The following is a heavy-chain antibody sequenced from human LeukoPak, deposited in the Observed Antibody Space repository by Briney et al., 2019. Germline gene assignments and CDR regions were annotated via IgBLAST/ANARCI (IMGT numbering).Heavy chain of an antibody. CDR3: AREIYYYDSSGYYLGGGFDY. CDR1: GFTFSYYY. V-gene: IGHV3-11*05. J-gene: IGHJ4*02. CDR2: ISSSKKYT. Sequence: GVSLTLSCAASGFTFSYYYVRWMRQSPRKGREGVSYISSSKKYTNYADSVKGRFTISRDNAKNSLYLQMNSLRAEDTAVYYCAREIYYYDSSGYYLGGGFDYWGQGTLVTVSS. D-gene: IGHD3-22*01.